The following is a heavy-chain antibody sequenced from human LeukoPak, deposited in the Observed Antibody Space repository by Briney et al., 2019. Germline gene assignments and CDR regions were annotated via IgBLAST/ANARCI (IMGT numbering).Heavy chain of an antibody. CDR2: ISLAGQT. CDR1: GGSISGTNW. CDR3: SRESGPFCPLGY. Sequence: SGTLSLTCGVSGGSISGTNWWSWVRQPPGQGLEWIGEISLAGQTNFNPSLNGRVTMSLDKSSNQLSLHLTSVTAADTATYFCSRESGPFCPLGYWGQGTLVIVSS. D-gene: IGHD1-26*01. V-gene: IGHV4-4*02. J-gene: IGHJ4*02.